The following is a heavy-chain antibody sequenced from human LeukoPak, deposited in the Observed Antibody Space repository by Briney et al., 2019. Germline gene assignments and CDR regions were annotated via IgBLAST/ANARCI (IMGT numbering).Heavy chain of an antibody. CDR3: AKNTTGWYSDY. V-gene: IGHV1-18*01. CDR1: GYSFTSSG. D-gene: IGHD6-19*01. J-gene: IGHJ4*02. CDR2: INTYNGFS. Sequence: ASVKVSCKTSGYSFTSSGINWVRQAPGQGLEWMGWINTYNGFSKYARKLQGRVTMTADTSKSTAYMELSSLSSDDTAVYYCAKNTTGWYSDYWGQGTLVTVSS.